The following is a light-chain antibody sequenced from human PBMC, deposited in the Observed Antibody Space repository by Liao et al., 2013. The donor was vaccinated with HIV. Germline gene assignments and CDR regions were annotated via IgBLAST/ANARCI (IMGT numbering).Light chain of an antibody. V-gene: IGLV3-25*02. Sequence: SYELTQPPSVSVSPGQTARITCSGDALPKQYAYWYQQKPGQAPVVVIYKDTERPSGIPERFSGSNSGNMATLTISRVEAGDEADYYCQLWDSSSDHVVFGGGTKLTVL. CDR1: ALPKQY. CDR3: QLWDSSSDHVV. J-gene: IGLJ2*01. CDR2: KDT.